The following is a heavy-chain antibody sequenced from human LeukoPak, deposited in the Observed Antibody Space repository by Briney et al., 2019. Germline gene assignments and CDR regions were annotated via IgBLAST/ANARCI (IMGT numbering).Heavy chain of an antibody. CDR1: GFTFSDYT. CDR3: ANPRSSGWALGAFDM. CDR2: IPGCRGAA. V-gene: IGHV3-23*01. D-gene: IGHD6-19*01. J-gene: IGHJ3*02. Sequence: GGPQRLSCAASGFTFSDYTMTWVRQAPGKGLEWVSAIPGCRGAALYTNSVKGLFTISRDNSKNTLYLQMNSLRAEDTAVYYCANPRSSGWALGAFDMWGKGTIVT.